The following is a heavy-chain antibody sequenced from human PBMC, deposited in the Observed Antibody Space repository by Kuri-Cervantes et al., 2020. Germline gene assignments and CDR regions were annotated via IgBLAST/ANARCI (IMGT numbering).Heavy chain of an antibody. CDR1: GGTFSSYA. D-gene: IGHD5-12*01. CDR2: IIPIFGTA. CDR3: ARVLATDYYFDY. J-gene: IGHJ4*02. Sequence: SVKVSCKASGGTFSSYAISWVRQAPGQGLEWMGGIIPIFGTANYAQKFQGRVTITADESTSTAYMELSSLRSEDTAVYYCARVLATDYYFDYWGQGTLVTVSS. V-gene: IGHV1-69*13.